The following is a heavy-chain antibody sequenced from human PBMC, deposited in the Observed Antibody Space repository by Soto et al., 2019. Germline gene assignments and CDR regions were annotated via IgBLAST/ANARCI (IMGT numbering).Heavy chain of an antibody. Sequence: PGGSLRLSCTASGFSFSTFGMHWVRQAPGKGLEWVGVISHDGKNEFYADSVKGRFTISRDNSKKTLYLQMNSLRAEDTAVYYCASIYYYDSSGFSDFDYWCQGSLVTVSS. D-gene: IGHD3-22*01. V-gene: IGHV3-30*03. CDR2: ISHDGKNE. J-gene: IGHJ4*02. CDR1: GFSFSTFG. CDR3: ASIYYYDSSGFSDFDY.